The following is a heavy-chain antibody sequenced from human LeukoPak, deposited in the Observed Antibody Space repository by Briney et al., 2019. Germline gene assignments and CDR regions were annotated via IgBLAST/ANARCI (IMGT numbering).Heavy chain of an antibody. J-gene: IGHJ4*02. V-gene: IGHV3-30*02. Sequence: GGSLRLSCAASGFTFSSYGMHWVRQAPGKGLEWVAFIRYDGSNKYYADSVKGRFTISRDNSKNTLYLQMNSLRAEDTAVYYCAKDLVVPAAMPDYWGQGTLVTVSS. CDR1: GFTFSSYG. CDR2: IRYDGSNK. CDR3: AKDLVVPAAMPDY. D-gene: IGHD2-2*01.